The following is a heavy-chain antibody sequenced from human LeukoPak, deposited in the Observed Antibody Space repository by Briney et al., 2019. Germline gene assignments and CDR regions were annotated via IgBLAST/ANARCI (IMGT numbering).Heavy chain of an antibody. CDR1: GFTFSSYA. V-gene: IGHV3-30-3*01. D-gene: IGHD3-22*01. CDR3: ARVYYYGSSGYAGAIDY. CDR2: ISYDGSNK. J-gene: IGHJ4*02. Sequence: GGSLRLSCAASGFTFSSYAMHWVRQAPGKGLEWVAVISYDGSNKYYADSVKGRFTISRDNSKNTLYLQMNSLRAEDTAVYYCARVYYYGSSGYAGAIDYWGQGTLVTVSS.